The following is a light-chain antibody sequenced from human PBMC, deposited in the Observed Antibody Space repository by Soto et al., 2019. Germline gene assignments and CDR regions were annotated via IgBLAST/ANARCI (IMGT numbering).Light chain of an antibody. J-gene: IGKJ5*01. V-gene: IGKV3-11*01. CDR1: QSVSSY. CDR3: QQYNNWPPIT. Sequence: EIVLTQSPATLSLSPGERATLSCRASQSVSSYVAGYQQKPGQAPRLLIFDASNRATGIPARFSGSGSGTEFTLTISSLQSEDFAVYYCQQYNNWPPITFGQGTRLEIK. CDR2: DAS.